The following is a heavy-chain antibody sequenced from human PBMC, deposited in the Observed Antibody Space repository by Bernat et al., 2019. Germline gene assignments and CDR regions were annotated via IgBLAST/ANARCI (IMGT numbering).Heavy chain of an antibody. J-gene: IGHJ3*02. V-gene: IGHV4-39*02. D-gene: IGHD6-6*01. CDR1: GGSISSSSYY. CDR2: IYYSGST. CDR3: AGEGRQLGAGAFDI. Sequence: QLQLQESGPGLVKPSETLSLTCTVSGGSISSSSYYWGWIRQPPGKGLAWIGSIYYSGSTYYNPSLKSRVTISVDTSKNQFSLKLSSDTAADTAEYYCAGEGRQLGAGAFDIWGQGTMVTVSS.